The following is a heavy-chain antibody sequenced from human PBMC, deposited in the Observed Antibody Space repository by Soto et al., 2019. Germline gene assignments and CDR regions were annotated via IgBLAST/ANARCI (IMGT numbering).Heavy chain of an antibody. CDR3: AKDRGHISVAAITGGGDFHI. D-gene: IGHD6-19*01. CDR1: GFTLSSYS. CDR2: ISYDGDDQ. Sequence: QLVESGGGVVQPGTSLRLSCVASGFTLSSYSMHWVRQAPGKGLEWVAAISYDGDDQYYGDSVRGRFTISRDNPESTVNLHMNSLGADDTGVYYCAKDRGHISVAAITGGGDFHIWGRGTMVAVSS. V-gene: IGHV3-30*18. J-gene: IGHJ3*02.